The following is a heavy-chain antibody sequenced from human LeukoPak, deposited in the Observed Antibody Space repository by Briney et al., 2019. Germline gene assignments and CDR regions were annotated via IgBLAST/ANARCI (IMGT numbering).Heavy chain of an antibody. CDR3: AKLGGGYCSGTSCYGYYYYYMDV. CDR2: LYTTGST. D-gene: IGHD2-2*03. V-gene: IGHV4-4*07. J-gene: IGHJ6*03. CDR1: GASISSSY. Sequence: SETLSLTCTVSGASISSSYWSWIRQPAGKGLEWIGRLYTTGSTDYNPSLRSRVTMSVDTSKNHFSLELNSVTAADTAVYYCAKLGGGYCSGTSCYGYYYYYMDVWGKGTTVTVSS.